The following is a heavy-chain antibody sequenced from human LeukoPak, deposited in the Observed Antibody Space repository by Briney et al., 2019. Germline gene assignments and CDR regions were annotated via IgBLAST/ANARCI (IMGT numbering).Heavy chain of an antibody. D-gene: IGHD5-18*01. CDR2: ISSSGSTI. V-gene: IGHV3-11*01. J-gene: IGHJ3*02. CDR3: ARPQPRGWIQLWSNDAFDI. Sequence: GGSLRLSCAASGFTFSDYYMSWIRQAPGKGLEWVSYISSSGSTIYYADSVKGRFTISRDNAKNSLYLQMNSLRAEDTAVYYRARPQPRGWIQLWSNDAFDIWGQGTMVTVSS. CDR1: GFTFSDYY.